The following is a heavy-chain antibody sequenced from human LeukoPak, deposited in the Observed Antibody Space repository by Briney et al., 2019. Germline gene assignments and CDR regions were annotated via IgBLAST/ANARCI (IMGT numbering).Heavy chain of an antibody. CDR1: GFTFSSYA. CDR3: AKVRMITMIAYDTFDI. J-gene: IGHJ3*02. D-gene: IGHD3-22*01. CDR2: ISDSGGRT. Sequence: GGSLRLSCAASGFTFSSYAMTWVRQAPGKGLEWVSSISDSGGRTYYADSVKGRCTISRDNSKNTLYLQMNSLRAEDTAVYYCAKVRMITMIAYDTFDIWGQGTMVTVSS. V-gene: IGHV3-23*01.